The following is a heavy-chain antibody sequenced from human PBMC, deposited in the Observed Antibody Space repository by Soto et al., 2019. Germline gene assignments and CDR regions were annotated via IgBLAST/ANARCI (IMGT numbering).Heavy chain of an antibody. J-gene: IGHJ6*02. Sequence: QVPLVESGGGVVQPGRSLRLSSAASEFTFSNYGMHWVRQAPGKGLEWVAVILNDGSNRYHADSVKDRFTISRDNSKNTLYLQMNSLRAEDTAVYYCARDDEYSGNGMDVWGQGTTVTVS. CDR3: ARDDEYSGNGMDV. CDR2: ILNDGSNR. D-gene: IGHD3-10*01. CDR1: EFTFSNYG. V-gene: IGHV3-33*01.